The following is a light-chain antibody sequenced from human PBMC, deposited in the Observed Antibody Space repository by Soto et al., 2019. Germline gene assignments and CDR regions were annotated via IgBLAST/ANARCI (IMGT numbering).Light chain of an antibody. CDR1: QSVSTS. Sequence: EIVMTQSPATLSVSPGERATLSCRASQSVSTSLAWYQQKPGQAPRLLISGASTRATGVPARFSGSGSETEFTLTISSLQSEDFAVYYCQQYNNWWTFGQGTKVDIK. J-gene: IGKJ1*01. CDR2: GAS. V-gene: IGKV3-15*01. CDR3: QQYNNWWT.